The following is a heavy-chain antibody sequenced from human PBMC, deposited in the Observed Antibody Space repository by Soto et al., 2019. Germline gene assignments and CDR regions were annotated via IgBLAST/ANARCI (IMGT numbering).Heavy chain of an antibody. V-gene: IGHV4-31*03. CDR1: GGSIRFGGYY. CDR3: ARVSTGATYYFDS. Sequence: SETLSLTYTVSGGSIRFGGYYWGWIRQHPVRGLEWLGYLYHSGTTYYNPSLKSRTIMSVDTSRNQFSLKLRSVTAADTAVYYCARVSTGATYYFDSWGQGALVTVSS. CDR2: LYHSGTT. J-gene: IGHJ4*02. D-gene: IGHD7-27*01.